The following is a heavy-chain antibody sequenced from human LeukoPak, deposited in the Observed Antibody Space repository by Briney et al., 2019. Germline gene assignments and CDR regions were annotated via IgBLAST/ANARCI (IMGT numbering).Heavy chain of an antibody. J-gene: IGHJ4*02. Sequence: AASVKVSCKASGGTFSSYAISWVRQAPGQGLEWMGGIIPIFGTANYAQKFQGRVTITADKSTSTAYMELSSLRSEDTAVYYCARGQADCSSTSCYHGYWGQGTLVTVSP. D-gene: IGHD2-2*01. CDR1: GGTFSSYA. V-gene: IGHV1-69*06. CDR2: IIPIFGTA. CDR3: ARGQADCSSTSCYHGY.